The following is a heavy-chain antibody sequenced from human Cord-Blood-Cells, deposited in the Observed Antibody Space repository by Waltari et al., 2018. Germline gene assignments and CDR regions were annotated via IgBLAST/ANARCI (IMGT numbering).Heavy chain of an antibody. V-gene: IGHV5-51*01. CDR3: ASYSSSWYFDY. D-gene: IGHD6-13*01. J-gene: IGHJ4*02. CDR2: VYPGDADT. CDR1: GYSFTSYW. Sequence: EVQLVQSGADVKKPGESLKISCKGSGYSFTSYWIGWVRQMPGKGPEWMGIVYPGDADTRDSPSFQGQVTISADKSISTAYLQWSSLKASDTAMYYCASYSSSWYFDYWGQGTLVTVSS.